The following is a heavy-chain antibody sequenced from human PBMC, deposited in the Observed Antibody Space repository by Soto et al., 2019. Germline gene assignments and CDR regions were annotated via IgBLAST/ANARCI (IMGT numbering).Heavy chain of an antibody. CDR1: GYTFTSYG. CDR3: ARDCSSTSCYVNAFDI. CDR2: ISAYNGNT. J-gene: IGHJ3*02. D-gene: IGHD2-2*01. Sequence: ASVKVSCKASGYTFTSYGISWVRQAPGQGLEWMGWISAYNGNTNYAQKLQGRATMTTDTSTSTAYMELRSLRSDDTAVYYCARDCSSTSCYVNAFDIWGQGTMVTVSS. V-gene: IGHV1-18*01.